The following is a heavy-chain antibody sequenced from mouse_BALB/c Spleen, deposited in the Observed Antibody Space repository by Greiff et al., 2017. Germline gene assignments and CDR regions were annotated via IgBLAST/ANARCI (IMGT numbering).Heavy chain of an antibody. CDR1: GYSITSDYA. Sequence: EVMLVESGPGLVKPSQSLSLTCTVTGYSITSDYAWNWIRQFPGNKLEWMGYISYSGSTSYNQSLKSRISITRDTSKNQFFLQLNSVTTEDAATYYCSGSSYYYAMDYWGQGTSVTVSS. CDR3: SGSSYYYAMDY. CDR2: ISYSGST. V-gene: IGHV3-2*02. J-gene: IGHJ4*01. D-gene: IGHD1-1*01.